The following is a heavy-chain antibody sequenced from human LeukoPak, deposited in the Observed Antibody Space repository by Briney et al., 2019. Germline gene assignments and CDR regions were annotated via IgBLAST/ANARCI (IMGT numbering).Heavy chain of an antibody. D-gene: IGHD3-22*01. CDR3: ARQYYDNTGYYYFDY. J-gene: IGHJ4*02. CDR2: MYYSGST. V-gene: IGHV4-39*01. CDR1: GDAITGSSYY. Sequence: PSETLSLTCSVSGDAITGSSYYWGWIRQPPGKGLEWIGRMYYSGSTYSNPSLKTRVTMSADTSKNQFSLKLSSVSAADTAVYYCARQYYDNTGYYYFDYWGQGTLVTVSS.